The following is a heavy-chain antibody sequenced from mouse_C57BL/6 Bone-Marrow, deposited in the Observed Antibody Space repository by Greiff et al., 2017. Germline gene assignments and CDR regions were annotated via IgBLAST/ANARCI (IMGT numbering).Heavy chain of an antibody. CDR1: GYTFTSYW. V-gene: IGHV1-69*01. CDR3: ARVDDHEDY. CDR2: IDPSDSYT. D-gene: IGHD2-4*01. Sequence: QVQLQQPGAELVMPGASVKLSCKASGYTFTSYWMHWVKQRPGQGLEWIGEIDPSDSYTNYNQKFKGKSTLTVDKSSSTAYMQLSSLTSEDSAVFYCARVDDHEDYWGQGTSVTVSS. J-gene: IGHJ4*01.